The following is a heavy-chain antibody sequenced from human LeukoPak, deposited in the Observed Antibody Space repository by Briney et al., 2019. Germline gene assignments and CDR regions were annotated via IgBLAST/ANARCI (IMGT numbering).Heavy chain of an antibody. D-gene: IGHD3-3*01. CDR1: GGTVSSYA. CDR3: ARAPLRSHWFDP. V-gene: IGHV1-69*13. J-gene: IGHJ5*02. CDR2: IIPIFGTA. Sequence: GASVKVSCKASGGTVSSYAISWVRQAPGQGLEWMGGIIPIFGTANYAQKFQGRVTITADESTSTAYMELSSLRSEDTAVYYCARAPLRSHWFDPWGQGTLVTVSS.